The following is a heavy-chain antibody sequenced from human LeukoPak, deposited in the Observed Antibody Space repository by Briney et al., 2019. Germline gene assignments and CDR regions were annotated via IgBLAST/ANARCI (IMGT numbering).Heavy chain of an antibody. D-gene: IGHD6-19*01. CDR1: GFTFSSYW. V-gene: IGHV3-7*01. CDR2: IKQDGSEK. Sequence: PGGSLRLSCAASGFTFSSYWMSWVRRAPGKGLEWVANIKQDGSEKYYVDSVKGRFTISRDNAKNSLYLQMNSLRPEDTAVYYCARVGTDSAWLWDYWGQETLVIVSS. CDR3: ARVGTDSAWLWDY. J-gene: IGHJ4*02.